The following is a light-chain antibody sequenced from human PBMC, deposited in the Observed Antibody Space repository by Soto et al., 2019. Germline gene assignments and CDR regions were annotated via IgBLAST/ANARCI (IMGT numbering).Light chain of an antibody. Sequence: QSVLTQPPSMSAAPGQKVPISCSGSSSNIGDNFVSWYQHLPGTAPKLLIFDNSQRPSEMPDRFFGSKSGTIATLAITGPQTGDEAVYYCATWDSKLSAVVFGGGTKLTVL. CDR1: SSNIGDNF. CDR2: DNS. CDR3: ATWDSKLSAVV. J-gene: IGLJ2*01. V-gene: IGLV1-51*01.